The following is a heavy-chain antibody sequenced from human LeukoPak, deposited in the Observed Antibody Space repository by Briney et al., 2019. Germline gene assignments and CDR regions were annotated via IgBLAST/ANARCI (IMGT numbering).Heavy chain of an antibody. Sequence: ASVKVSCKASGYTFTSYYMHGVRQAPGQRREWMGIINPSGCSTSYAQKFQGRVTMTRDMSTSTVYMEVSSLRSEDTAVYYCARAGGYYYYYMDVWGKGTTVTVSS. V-gene: IGHV1-46*01. CDR2: INPSGCST. J-gene: IGHJ6*03. D-gene: IGHD3-10*01. CDR1: GYTFTSYY. CDR3: ARAGGYYYYYMDV.